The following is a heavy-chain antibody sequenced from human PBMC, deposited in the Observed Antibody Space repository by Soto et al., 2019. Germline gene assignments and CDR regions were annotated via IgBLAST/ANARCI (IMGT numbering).Heavy chain of an antibody. D-gene: IGHD4-17*01. J-gene: IGHJ4*02. CDR3: ARDMRLRWYYFDY. CDR2: ISYDGSNK. CDR1: GLTFSSYA. V-gene: IGHV3-30-3*01. Sequence: QVQLVESGGGVVQPGRSLRLSCAASGLTFSSYAMHWVRQAPGKGLEWVAVISYDGSNKYYADSVKGRFTISRDNSKNTLYLQMNSLRAEDTAVYYSARDMRLRWYYFDYRGQGTLVTVSS.